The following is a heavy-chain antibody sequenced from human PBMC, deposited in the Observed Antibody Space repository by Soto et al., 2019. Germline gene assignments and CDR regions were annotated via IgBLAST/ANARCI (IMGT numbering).Heavy chain of an antibody. CDR2: IYSSGRT. D-gene: IGHD3-16*02. CDR3: ARDVSPVVFDI. CDR1: GVSITNYY. Sequence: SETLSLTCLVSGVSITNYYWSWIRQPAGKGLEWIGRIYSSGRTNYNPSLKSRVTISADTSKNQFSLKLSSLTAADTAVYYCARDVSPVVFDIWGQGTMVTV. J-gene: IGHJ3*02. V-gene: IGHV4-4*07.